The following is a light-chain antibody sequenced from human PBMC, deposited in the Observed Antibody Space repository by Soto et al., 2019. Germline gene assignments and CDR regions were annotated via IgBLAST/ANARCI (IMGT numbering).Light chain of an antibody. V-gene: IGKV3D-15*01. CDR2: GAS. Sequence: EIVMTQSPATLSVSPGERATLSCRASQSVSNDLAWYQQKPGQAPRFLMYGASTRATGIPARFSGSGSGTETPLTISIVQSEDGAVYYCQQYNNWPGTFGQGTKVEI. J-gene: IGKJ1*01. CDR3: QQYNNWPGT. CDR1: QSVSND.